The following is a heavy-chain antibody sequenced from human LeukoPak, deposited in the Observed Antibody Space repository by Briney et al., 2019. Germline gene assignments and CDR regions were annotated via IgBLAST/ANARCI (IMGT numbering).Heavy chain of an antibody. Sequence: PSETLSLTCTVSGGSISSYYWSWIRQPPGKGLEWIGYIYYSGSTNYNPSLKSRVTISVDTSKNQFSLKLSSVTAADTAVYYCARALVVPAALNYYYYSYGMDVGGQGPTVTVSS. CDR3: ARALVVPAALNYYYYSYGMDV. CDR2: IYYSGST. J-gene: IGHJ6*02. D-gene: IGHD2-2*01. V-gene: IGHV4-59*01. CDR1: GGSISSYY.